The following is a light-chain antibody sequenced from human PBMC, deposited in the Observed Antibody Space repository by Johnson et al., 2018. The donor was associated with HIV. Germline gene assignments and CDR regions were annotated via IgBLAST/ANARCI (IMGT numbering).Light chain of an antibody. CDR2: DNN. J-gene: IGLJ1*01. CDR1: SSNIVNNY. Sequence: QSILTQPPSVSAAPGQKVTISCSGGSSNIVNNYVSWYQQFPGTAPKLLIYDNNKRPSGIPDRFSGSKSGTSATLGITGLQTGDEADYYCGTWDTSLSAYVVGTGTKGTVL. CDR3: GTWDTSLSAYV. V-gene: IGLV1-51*01.